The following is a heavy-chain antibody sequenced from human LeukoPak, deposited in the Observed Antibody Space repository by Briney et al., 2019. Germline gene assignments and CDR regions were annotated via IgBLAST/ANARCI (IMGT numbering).Heavy chain of an antibody. Sequence: SETLSLTCTVSGGSINNYYWSWIRQPPGKGLEYIGYIYDSEGTYYNPSLKSRVTVSVDRSKNQFSLKVYSVSAADTAVYYCASGIAYYQPSKNAFDFWGQGTMVIVSS. V-gene: IGHV4-59*12. D-gene: IGHD2-2*01. CDR3: ASGIAYYQPSKNAFDF. CDR1: GGSINNYY. J-gene: IGHJ3*01. CDR2: IYDSEGT.